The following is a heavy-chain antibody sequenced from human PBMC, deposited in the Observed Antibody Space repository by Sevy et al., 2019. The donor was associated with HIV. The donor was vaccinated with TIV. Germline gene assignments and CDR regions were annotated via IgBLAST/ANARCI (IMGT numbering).Heavy chain of an antibody. CDR2: ISYDGSNK. J-gene: IGHJ6*02. Sequence: GGSLRLSCAASGFTFSSYAMHWVRQAPGKGLEWVAVISYDGSNKYYADSVKGRFTISRDNSKNTLYLQMNSLRAEDTAVYYCARDPMLYALGYGMDVWGQWTSFTVS. D-gene: IGHD2-8*01. CDR3: ARDPMLYALGYGMDV. CDR1: GFTFSSYA. V-gene: IGHV3-30-3*01.